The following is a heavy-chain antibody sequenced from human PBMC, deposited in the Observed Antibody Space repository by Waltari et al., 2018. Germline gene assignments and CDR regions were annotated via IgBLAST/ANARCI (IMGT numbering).Heavy chain of an antibody. J-gene: IGHJ5*02. CDR1: GSSMSVFF. Sequence: QVHLKAAGPALVKPSETLSLTCTVSGSSMSVFFWSWIRQPAGKGLEWVGRASASGSTSYNPSLKSRIPLATDTSRHQFSLTLPAVTAADTAMYYCVREKGGLGGWFDPWGQGIQVTVSS. CDR2: ASASGST. CDR3: VREKGGLGGWFDP. V-gene: IGHV4-4*07. D-gene: IGHD2-15*01.